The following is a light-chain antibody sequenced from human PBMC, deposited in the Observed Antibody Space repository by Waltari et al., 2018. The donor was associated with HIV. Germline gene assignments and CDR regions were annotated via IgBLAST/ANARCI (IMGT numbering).Light chain of an antibody. CDR1: RSNIGSNT. CDR3: AAWDDSLNGWV. CDR2: SNN. Sequence: QSVLPQPPSASGTPGPRVTISCSGSRSNIGSNTVSWYQQLPGTAPKLFIYSNNQRPSGVPDRFSGSKSGTSASLAISGLQSEDEADYYCAAWDDSLNGWVFGGGTKLTVV. V-gene: IGLV1-44*01. J-gene: IGLJ3*02.